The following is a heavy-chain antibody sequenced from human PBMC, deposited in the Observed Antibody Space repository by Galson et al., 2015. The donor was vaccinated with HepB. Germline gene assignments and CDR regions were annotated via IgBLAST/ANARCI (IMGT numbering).Heavy chain of an antibody. CDR2: INSDGSST. D-gene: IGHD3-10*01. CDR1: GFTFSSYW. V-gene: IGHV3-74*01. Sequence: SLRLSCAASGFTFSSYWMHWVRQAPGKGLVWVSRINSDGSSTSYADSVKGRFTISRDNAKNTLYLQMNSLRAEDTAVYYCARVKGSVGWEYPPDYWGQGTLVTVSS. J-gene: IGHJ4*02. CDR3: ARVKGSVGWEYPPDY.